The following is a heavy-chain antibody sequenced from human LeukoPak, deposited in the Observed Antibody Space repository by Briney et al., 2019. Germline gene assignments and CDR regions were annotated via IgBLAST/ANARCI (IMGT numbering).Heavy chain of an antibody. CDR2: IRYDGSNK. J-gene: IGHJ4*02. D-gene: IGHD6-25*01. CDR1: GFTFSSYA. Sequence: GGSLRLSCAASGFTFSSYAMSWVRQAPGKGLEWVAFIRYDGSNKYYADSVKGRFTISRDNSKNTLYLQMNSLRAEDTAVYYCAKGSRGSVDYWGQGTLVTVAS. CDR3: AKGSRGSVDY. V-gene: IGHV3-30*02.